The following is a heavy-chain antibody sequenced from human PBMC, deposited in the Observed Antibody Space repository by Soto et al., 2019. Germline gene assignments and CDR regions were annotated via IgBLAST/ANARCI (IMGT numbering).Heavy chain of an antibody. CDR3: AREGVTNYTDYYFDL. Sequence: GGSLRLSCAATGFTFGFNALNWVRQAPGKGLEWVSSISSSSSYIYYADSVKGRFTISRDNAKTSLYLQMDSLRPEDTAIYYCAREGVTNYTDYYFDLWGHGALVTVSS. CDR1: GFTFGFNA. V-gene: IGHV3-21*01. J-gene: IGHJ4*01. D-gene: IGHD4-4*01. CDR2: ISSSSSYI.